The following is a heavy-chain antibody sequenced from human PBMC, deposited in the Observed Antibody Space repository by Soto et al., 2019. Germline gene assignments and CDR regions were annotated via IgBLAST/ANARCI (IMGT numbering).Heavy chain of an antibody. CDR1: GGTFGTYG. CDR2: IIPIFGTT. CDR3: AREDPTLFFDY. Sequence: QVQLVQSGAEVKKPGSSVKVSCKASGGTFGTYGISWVRQAPGQGLEWMGGIIPIFGTTNYAQKFQGRVTITADEATTTAYIELRSLRSEDTAVYYCAREDPTLFFDYWGQGTLVTVSS. V-gene: IGHV1-69*01. J-gene: IGHJ4*02. D-gene: IGHD1-1*01.